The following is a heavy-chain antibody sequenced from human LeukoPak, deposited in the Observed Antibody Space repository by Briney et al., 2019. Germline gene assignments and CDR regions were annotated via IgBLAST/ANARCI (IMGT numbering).Heavy chain of an antibody. CDR1: GFTFSSYA. CDR3: AKDLKKDEVAYGMDV. D-gene: IGHD5-24*01. J-gene: IGHJ6*02. CDR2: ISGSGGST. V-gene: IGHV3-23*01. Sequence: GGSLRLSCAASGFTFSSYAMSWVRQAPGKGLEWVSAISGSGGSTYYADSVKGRFTISRDNSKNTLYLQMNSLRAEDTAVYYCAKDLKKDEVAYGMDVRGQGTTVTVSS.